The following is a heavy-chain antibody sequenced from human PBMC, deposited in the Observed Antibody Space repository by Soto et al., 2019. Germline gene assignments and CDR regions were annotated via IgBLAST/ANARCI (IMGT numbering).Heavy chain of an antibody. CDR3: AKEITIFGVVTYFDY. CDR2: ISYDGSNK. CDR1: GFTFSSYG. V-gene: IGHV3-30*18. J-gene: IGHJ4*02. Sequence: QVQLVESGGGVVQPGRSLRLSCAASGFTFSSYGMHWVRQAPGKGLEWVAVISYDGSNKYYADSVKGRFTISRDNSKNMLYLQMNSLRAEDTAVYYCAKEITIFGVVTYFDYWGQGTLVTVSS. D-gene: IGHD3-3*01.